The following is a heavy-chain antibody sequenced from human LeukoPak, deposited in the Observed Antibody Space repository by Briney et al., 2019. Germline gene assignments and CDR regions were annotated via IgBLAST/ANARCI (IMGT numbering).Heavy chain of an antibody. J-gene: IGHJ4*02. CDR1: GGSFSGYY. CDR3: ASREIAAAGQFDY. Sequence: SETLSLTCAVYGGSFSGYYWSWIRQPPGKGLEWIGEINHSGSTNYNPSLKSRVTISVDTSKNQFSLKLSSVTAADTAVYYCASREIAAAGQFDYWGQGTLVTVSS. D-gene: IGHD6-13*01. CDR2: INHSGST. V-gene: IGHV4-34*01.